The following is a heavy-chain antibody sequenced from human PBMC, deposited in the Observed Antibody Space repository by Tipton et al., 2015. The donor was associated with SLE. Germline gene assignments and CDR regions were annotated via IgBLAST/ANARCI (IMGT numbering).Heavy chain of an antibody. J-gene: IGHJ4*02. V-gene: IGHV4-39*07. Sequence: TLSLTCTVSGGSISSSSYFWGWIRQPPGKGLEWIGSIYYSGNTYYNPSLKSRVTISVDTSKNQFSLKLSSVTAADTAVYYCARTIVAAGRDYWGQGTLVTVSS. CDR2: IYYSGNT. CDR3: ARTIVAAGRDY. D-gene: IGHD6-13*01. CDR1: GGSISSSSYF.